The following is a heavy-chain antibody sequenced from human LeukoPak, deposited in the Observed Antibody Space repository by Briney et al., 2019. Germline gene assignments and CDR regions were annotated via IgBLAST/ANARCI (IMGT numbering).Heavy chain of an antibody. J-gene: IGHJ3*02. Sequence: SETLSLTCTVSGGSISSYYWSWIRQPPGKGLEWIGYIYYSGSTTYNPSLKTRVTISVETSKNQFSLKLSSVTAADTAVYYCARDRGSGWNDAFDIWGQGTMVTVSS. V-gene: IGHV4-59*01. CDR3: ARDRGSGWNDAFDI. CDR2: IYYSGST. D-gene: IGHD6-19*01. CDR1: GGSISSYY.